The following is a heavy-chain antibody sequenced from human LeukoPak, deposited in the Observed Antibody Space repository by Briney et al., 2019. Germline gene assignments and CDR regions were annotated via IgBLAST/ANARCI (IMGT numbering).Heavy chain of an antibody. D-gene: IGHD6-19*01. V-gene: IGHV3-23*01. CDR1: GFTFSSYA. CDR2: ISGSGGST. J-gene: IGHJ5*02. CDR3: ARDQRSSGWYVTSWFDP. Sequence: GGSLRLSCAASGFTFSSYAMSWVRQAPGKGLEWVSAISGSGGSTYYADSVKGRFTISRDNSKNTLYLQMNSLRAEDTAVYYCARDQRSSGWYVTSWFDPWGQGTLATVSS.